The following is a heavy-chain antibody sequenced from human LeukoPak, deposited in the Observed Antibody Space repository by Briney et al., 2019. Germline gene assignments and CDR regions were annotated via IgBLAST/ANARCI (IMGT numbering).Heavy chain of an antibody. V-gene: IGHV4-31*03. Sequence: SQTLSLTCTVSGGSISSGGYYWSWIRQHPGKGLEWIGYIYYSGSTYYNPSLKSRVTISVDTSKNQFSLKLSSVTAADTAVYYCARHASVAPWYFALWGRGTLVTVSS. J-gene: IGHJ2*01. D-gene: IGHD3-10*01. CDR3: ARHASVAPWYFAL. CDR1: GGSISSGGYY. CDR2: IYYSGST.